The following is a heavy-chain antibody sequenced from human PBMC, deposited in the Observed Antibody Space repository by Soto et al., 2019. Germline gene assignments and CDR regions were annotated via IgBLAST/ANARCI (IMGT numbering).Heavy chain of an antibody. V-gene: IGHV1-69*13. CDR1: GGTFSSYA. D-gene: IGHD6-19*01. Sequence: ASVKVSCKASGGTFSSYAISWVRQAPGQGLEWMGGIIPIFGTANYAQKFQGRVTITADESTSTAYMELSSLRSEDTTVYYCASGPWASSGWQYYYYYYGMDVWGQGTTVTVSS. CDR2: IIPIFGTA. CDR3: ASGPWASSGWQYYYYYYGMDV. J-gene: IGHJ6*02.